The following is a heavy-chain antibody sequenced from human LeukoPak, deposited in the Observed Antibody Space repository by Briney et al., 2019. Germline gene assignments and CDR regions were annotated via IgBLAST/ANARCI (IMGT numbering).Heavy chain of an antibody. V-gene: IGHV4-59*01. CDR3: ARGRTVVTPIDAFDI. CDR1: GDSISFYY. D-gene: IGHD4-23*01. J-gene: IGHJ3*02. CDR2: IYKRGST. Sequence: SETLSLTCSVSGDSISFYYWNWVRQPPGKRLEWIGYIYKRGSTNSNPSLKSRVTISEDTSKNQVSLKLTSVTAADTAMYYCARGRTVVTPIDAFDIWGRGTMVTVSS.